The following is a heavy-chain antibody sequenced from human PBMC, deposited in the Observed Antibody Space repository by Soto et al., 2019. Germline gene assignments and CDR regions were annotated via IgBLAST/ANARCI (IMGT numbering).Heavy chain of an antibody. D-gene: IGHD2-15*01. Sequence: EVQLVESGGGLVQPGGSLRLSCAASGFTFSSYSMNWVRQAPGKGLEWVSYISSSSSTIYYADSVKGRFTIPRDNAKNSLYLQMNSLRDEDTAVYYCARDTVVVVVAASGMDVWGQGTTVTVSS. CDR2: ISSSSSTI. CDR3: ARDTVVVVVAASGMDV. V-gene: IGHV3-48*02. CDR1: GFTFSSYS. J-gene: IGHJ6*02.